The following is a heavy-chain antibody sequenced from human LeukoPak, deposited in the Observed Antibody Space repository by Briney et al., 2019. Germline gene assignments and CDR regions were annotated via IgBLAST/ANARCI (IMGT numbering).Heavy chain of an antibody. CDR3: ASGGISGSYWQLAPTNDAFDI. CDR1: GYTFTGYY. V-gene: IGHV1-2*02. D-gene: IGHD1-26*01. CDR2: INPNSGGT. Sequence: ASVKVSRKASGYTFTGYYMHWVRQAPGQGLEWMGWINPNSGGTNYAQKFQGRVTMTRDTSISTAYMELSRLRSDDTAVYYCASGGISGSYWQLAPTNDAFDIWGQGTMVTVSS. J-gene: IGHJ3*02.